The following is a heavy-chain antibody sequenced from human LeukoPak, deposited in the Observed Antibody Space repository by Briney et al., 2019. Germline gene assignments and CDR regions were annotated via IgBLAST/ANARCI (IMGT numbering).Heavy chain of an antibody. V-gene: IGHV3-23*01. CDR3: ANDDYYDSSGQLDAFDI. Sequence: GGSLRLSCAASGFTFSSYAMSWVRQAPGKGLEWISGISGSGGSTYYAVSVKGRFTISRDNSKNTLYLQMNSLRVEDTAVYYCANDDYYDSSGQLDAFDIWGQGTMVTVSS. D-gene: IGHD3-22*01. CDR2: ISGSGGST. J-gene: IGHJ3*02. CDR1: GFTFSSYA.